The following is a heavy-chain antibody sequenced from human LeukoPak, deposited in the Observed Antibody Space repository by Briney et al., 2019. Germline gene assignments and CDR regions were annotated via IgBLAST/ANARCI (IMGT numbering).Heavy chain of an antibody. CDR2: IKCKTDGGTK. V-gene: IGHV3-15*01. Sequence: GGSLRLSCAASGFTFSNYWMSWVRQAPGKGLEWVGGIKCKTDGGTKAYAAPVTGRVTVSIGDSKNTVSVQLDRRKTEDTAVFYCTTAVYGSGTDAFDISGQGTMVTVSS. J-gene: IGHJ3*02. D-gene: IGHD3-10*01. CDR3: TTAVYGSGTDAFDI. CDR1: GFTFSNYW.